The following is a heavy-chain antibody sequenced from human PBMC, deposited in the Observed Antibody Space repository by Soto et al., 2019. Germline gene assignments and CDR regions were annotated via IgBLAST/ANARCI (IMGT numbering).Heavy chain of an antibody. Sequence: PVGSLRLSCAASGFSFSSYAMHWVRQAPGKGLEWVAVISYDGRNKYYADSVKGRITISRDNSKNTLYLEMNSLRGEDTAVYYCARDERHQPDYWGQGTLVTVSS. V-gene: IGHV3-30*04. CDR1: GFSFSSYA. J-gene: IGHJ4*02. CDR2: ISYDGRNK. CDR3: ARDERHQPDY.